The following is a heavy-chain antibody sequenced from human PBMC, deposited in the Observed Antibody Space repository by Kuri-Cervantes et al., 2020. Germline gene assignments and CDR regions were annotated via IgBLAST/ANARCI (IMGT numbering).Heavy chain of an antibody. Sequence: SEPLSFTFTVPGGPISSYYWSWIRQPPGKGLEWTGYIYYSVGTNTNPPLRSRVTISADSSKNQFYMNLSTVTAAYTAVYYCAREIDYGDNGWFGSWGQGTLVTVSS. CDR3: AREIDYGDNGWFGS. CDR1: GGPISSYY. V-gene: IGHV4-59*01. CDR2: IYYSVGT. D-gene: IGHD4-17*01. J-gene: IGHJ5*01.